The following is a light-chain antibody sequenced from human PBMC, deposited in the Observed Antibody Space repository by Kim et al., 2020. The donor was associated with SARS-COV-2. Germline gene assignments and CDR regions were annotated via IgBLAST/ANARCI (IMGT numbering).Light chain of an antibody. CDR1: NIGSKS. J-gene: IGLJ2*01. Sequence: SYELTQPPSVSVAPGKTARITCGGNNIGSKSVHWYQQKPGPAPVLVIYYDSDRPSGIPERFSGFNSGNTATLTISRVEAGDEADYYCQVWDSSSDHHVVFGGGTQLTV. V-gene: IGLV3-21*04. CDR2: YDS. CDR3: QVWDSSSDHHVV.